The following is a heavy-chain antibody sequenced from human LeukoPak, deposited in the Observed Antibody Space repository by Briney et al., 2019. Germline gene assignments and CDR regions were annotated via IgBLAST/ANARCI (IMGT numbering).Heavy chain of an antibody. CDR3: AGARDGYNSGAFDI. CDR2: ISSSGSSI. V-gene: IGHV3-11*04. D-gene: IGHD5-24*01. J-gene: IGHJ3*02. Sequence: GGSLRLSCAASGFSFSDYYMTWTRQAPGKGLEWISYISSSGSSIYYADSVKGRFTISRDNAKNSLYLQMSSLRAEDTAVYYCAGARDGYNSGAFDIWRQGTMVTVSS. CDR1: GFSFSDYY.